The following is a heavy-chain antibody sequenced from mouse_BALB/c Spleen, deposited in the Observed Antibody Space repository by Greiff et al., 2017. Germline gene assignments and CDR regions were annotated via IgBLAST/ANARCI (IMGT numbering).Heavy chain of an antibody. CDR2: ISNGGGST. J-gene: IGHJ3*01. CDR3: VRLNIYYDTGAWFAY. D-gene: IGHD2-4*01. Sequence: EVKLVESGGGLVQPGGSLKLSCAASGFTFSSYTMSWVRQTPEKRLEWVAYISNGGGSTYYPDTVKGRFTISRDNAKNTLYLQMSSLKSEDTAMYYCVRLNIYYDTGAWFAYWGQGTLVTVSA. V-gene: IGHV5-12-2*01. CDR1: GFTFSSYT.